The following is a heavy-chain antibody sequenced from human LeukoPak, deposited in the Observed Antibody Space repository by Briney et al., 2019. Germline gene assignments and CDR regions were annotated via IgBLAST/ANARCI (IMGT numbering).Heavy chain of an antibody. D-gene: IGHD5-18*01. V-gene: IGHV4-61*02. Sequence: SQTLSLTCTVSGGSISSGNYYWSWIRQPAGKGLEWIGRIYTSGSTNYNPSLKSRVTISVDTSKNQFSLKLSSVTAADTAVYYCARGGYSYGLPYWGQGTLVTVSS. CDR3: ARGGYSYGLPY. CDR1: GGSISSGNYY. CDR2: IYTSGST. J-gene: IGHJ4*02.